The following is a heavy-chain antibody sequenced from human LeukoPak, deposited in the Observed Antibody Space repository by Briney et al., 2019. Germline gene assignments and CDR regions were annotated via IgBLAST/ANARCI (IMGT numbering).Heavy chain of an antibody. CDR2: INHSGST. V-gene: IGHV4-34*01. J-gene: IGHJ4*02. CDR3: ASDWGYFDY. Sequence: SETLSLTCAVYGGSFSGYYWSWIRQPPGKGLEWIGEINHSGSTNYNPSLKSRVTITVDTSKNQCSLKLSSVTAADTAVYYCASDWGYFDYWGQGTLVTVSS. D-gene: IGHD7-27*01. CDR1: GGSFSGYY.